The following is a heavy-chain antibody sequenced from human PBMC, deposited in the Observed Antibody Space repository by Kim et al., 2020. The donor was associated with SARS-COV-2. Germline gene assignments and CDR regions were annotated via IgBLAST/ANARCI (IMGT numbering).Heavy chain of an antibody. J-gene: IGHJ4*02. CDR1: GFTFSSYS. Sequence: GGSLRLSCAASGFTFSSYSMNWVRQAPGKGLEWVSSISSSSSYIYYADSVKGRFTISRDNAKNSLYLQMNSLRAEDTAVYYCARETDTAMVRRYFDYWGQGTLVTVSS. CDR2: ISSSSSYI. D-gene: IGHD5-18*01. V-gene: IGHV3-21*01. CDR3: ARETDTAMVRRYFDY.